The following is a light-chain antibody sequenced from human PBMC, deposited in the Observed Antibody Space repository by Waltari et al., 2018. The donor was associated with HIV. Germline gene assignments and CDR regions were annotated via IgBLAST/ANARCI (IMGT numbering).Light chain of an antibody. V-gene: IGLV2-14*01. CDR1: SSDVGGYNY. J-gene: IGLJ2*01. CDR2: EVR. Sequence: QSALTQPASVSGSPGQSITISCTGTSSDVGGYNYVSWYQQHPGKAPPLMIYEVRNRPSGVSNRFSGSKSGNTASLTISGLQAEDEADYYCSSYTSSSTLVVFGGGTKLTVL. CDR3: SSYTSSSTLVV.